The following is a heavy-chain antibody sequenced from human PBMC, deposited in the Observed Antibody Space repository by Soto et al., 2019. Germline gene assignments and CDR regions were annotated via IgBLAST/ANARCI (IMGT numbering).Heavy chain of an antibody. D-gene: IGHD3-22*01. CDR2: IVVGSGNT. J-gene: IGHJ3*02. Sequence: SVKVSCKASGFTFTSSAVQWVRQARGQRLEWIGWIVVGSGNTNYAQKFQERVTITRDMSTSTAYMELSSLRSEDTAVYYCAADPSLYYDSSGYTYDAFDIWGQGTMVTVSS. V-gene: IGHV1-58*01. CDR1: GFTFTSSA. CDR3: AADPSLYYDSSGYTYDAFDI.